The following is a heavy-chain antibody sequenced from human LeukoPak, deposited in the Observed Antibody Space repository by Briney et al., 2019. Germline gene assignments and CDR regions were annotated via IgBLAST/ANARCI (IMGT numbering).Heavy chain of an antibody. V-gene: IGHV3-30*18. Sequence: GGSLRLSCAASGFTFSSYGMHWVRQAPGKGLEWVAVISYDGSNKYYADSVKGRFTISRDNSKNTLYLQMNSLRAEDTAVYYCAKVKRWLQQATFDYWGQGTLVTVSS. J-gene: IGHJ4*02. CDR2: ISYDGSNK. D-gene: IGHD5-24*01. CDR1: GFTFSSYG. CDR3: AKVKRWLQQATFDY.